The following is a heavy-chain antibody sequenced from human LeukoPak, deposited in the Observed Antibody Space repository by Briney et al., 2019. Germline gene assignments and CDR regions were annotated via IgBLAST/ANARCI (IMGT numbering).Heavy chain of an antibody. Sequence: SETLSLTCAVYGGSFSGYYRSWIRQPPGKGLEWIGEINHSGSTNYNPSLKSRVTISVDTSKNQFSLKLSSVTAADTAVYYCARTMTYYDFWSGYQSCYFDYWGQGTLVTVSS. V-gene: IGHV4-34*01. CDR2: INHSGST. CDR1: GGSFSGYY. J-gene: IGHJ4*02. CDR3: ARTMTYYDFWSGYQSCYFDY. D-gene: IGHD3-3*01.